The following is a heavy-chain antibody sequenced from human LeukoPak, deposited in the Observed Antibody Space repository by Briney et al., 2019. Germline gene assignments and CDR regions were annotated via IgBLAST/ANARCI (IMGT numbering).Heavy chain of an antibody. D-gene: IGHD3-16*01. J-gene: IGHJ4*02. V-gene: IGHV3-23*01. CDR3: AKGPQGD. CDR1: EFTFSNYA. Sequence: PGGSLRLSCAASEFTFSNYAMSWVRQAPGKGLQWASAIDSGGGTYYANSVKGRFTISRDNSKNTLYLQLNSLRAEDTAVYYCAKGPQGDWGQGALVTVSS. CDR2: IDSGGGT.